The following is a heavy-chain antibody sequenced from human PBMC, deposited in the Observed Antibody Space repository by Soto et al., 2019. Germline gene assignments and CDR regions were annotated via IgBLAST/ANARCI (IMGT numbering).Heavy chain of an antibody. CDR3: AISIGEINWNQRKDGMDV. D-gene: IGHD1-1*01. Sequence: QVQLVESGGGVVQPGRSLRLSCAASGFTFSSYGMHWVRQAPGKGLEWVAVISYDGSNKYYADSVKGRFTISRDNSKNTLYLQMNSLRAEDTAVYYCAISIGEINWNQRKDGMDVWGQGTTVTVSS. CDR2: ISYDGSNK. V-gene: IGHV3-30*03. CDR1: GFTFSSYG. J-gene: IGHJ6*02.